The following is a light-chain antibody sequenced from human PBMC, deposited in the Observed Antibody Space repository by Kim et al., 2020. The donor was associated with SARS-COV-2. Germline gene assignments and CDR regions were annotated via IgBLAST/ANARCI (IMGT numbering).Light chain of an antibody. V-gene: IGLV2-14*04. J-gene: IGLJ2*01. CDR2: GVS. Sequence: GQSITSSCTGTSSDVGGYNYVSWYQQHPGKAPQLMIYGVSERPSGVSNRFSGSKSGNTASLTISGLQSEDEADYYCSSYTSSSTLVFGGGTQLTVL. CDR3: SSYTSSSTLV. CDR1: SSDVGGYNY.